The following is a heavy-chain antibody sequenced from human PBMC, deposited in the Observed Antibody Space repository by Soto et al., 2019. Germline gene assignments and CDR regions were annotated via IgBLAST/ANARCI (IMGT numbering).Heavy chain of an antibody. CDR3: ARSGSSGYPVYYYYGMDV. Sequence: EVQLVQSGAEVKKPGESLKISCKGSGYSFTSYWIGWVRQMPGKGLEWMGIIYPGDSDTRYSPSFQGQVTISADKSISTAYLQWSSLKASDTAMYYCARSGSSGYPVYYYYGMDVWGQGTTVTVSS. CDR1: GYSFTSYW. J-gene: IGHJ6*02. D-gene: IGHD3-22*01. V-gene: IGHV5-51*01. CDR2: IYPGDSDT.